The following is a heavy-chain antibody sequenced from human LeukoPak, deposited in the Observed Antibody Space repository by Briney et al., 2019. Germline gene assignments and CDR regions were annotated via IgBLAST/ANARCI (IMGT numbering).Heavy chain of an antibody. CDR3: ARRAGAYSHPYDY. Sequence: GGSLRLSCTVSGFTVSSNSMSWVRQAPGKGLEWVSFIYSDNTHYSDSVKGRFTISRDNSKNTRYLQMNSLRAEDTAVYYCARRAGAYSHPYDYWGQGTLVTVSS. J-gene: IGHJ4*02. CDR2: IYSDNT. CDR1: GFTVSSNS. D-gene: IGHD4/OR15-4a*01. V-gene: IGHV3-53*01.